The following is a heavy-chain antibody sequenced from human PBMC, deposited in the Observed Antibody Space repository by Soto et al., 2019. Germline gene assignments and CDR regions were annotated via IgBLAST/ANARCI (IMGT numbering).Heavy chain of an antibody. J-gene: IGHJ4*02. D-gene: IGHD3-10*01. Sequence: QVQLHHSGPRLVKPSETLSLTCTVSGDSSSSRSPYWGWIRQPPEKGLEWFGSIPYSGSSYYNPSLKSRVTISVDTSKNHFSLRLTSVTAADSGVYYCVRHLGAGYFGDSGPDYWGQGILVTVSS. CDR2: IPYSGSS. CDR1: GDSSSSRSPY. CDR3: VRHLGAGYFGDSGPDY. V-gene: IGHV4-39*02.